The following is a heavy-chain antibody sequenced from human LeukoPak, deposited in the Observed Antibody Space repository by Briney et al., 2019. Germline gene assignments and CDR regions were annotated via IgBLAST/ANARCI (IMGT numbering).Heavy chain of an antibody. Sequence: GGSLRLSCAASGFTFSSYGMHWVRQAPGKGLEWVAFIRYDGSNKYYADSVKGRFTISRDNSKNTLHLQMNSLRAEDTAVYYCAKDWTLDLDYWGQGTLVTVSP. CDR1: GFTFSSYG. J-gene: IGHJ4*02. D-gene: IGHD3/OR15-3a*01. V-gene: IGHV3-30*02. CDR3: AKDWTLDLDY. CDR2: IRYDGSNK.